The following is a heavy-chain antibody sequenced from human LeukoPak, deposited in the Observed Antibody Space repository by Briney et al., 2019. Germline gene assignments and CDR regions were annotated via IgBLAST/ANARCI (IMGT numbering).Heavy chain of an antibody. CDR2: TYYRSKRYN. Sequence: QTLSHTCAIPGDTASNNSAAWNWIRQSPSRGLEWLGRTYYRSKRYNDYAVSVTSRITISPDTSKNQFSLQLKSVTPDDTAVYYCARGRSWGESGFDYWGQGTLVTVSS. J-gene: IGHJ4*02. CDR3: ARGRSWGESGFDY. CDR1: GDTASNNSAA. V-gene: IGHV6-1*01. D-gene: IGHD6-13*01.